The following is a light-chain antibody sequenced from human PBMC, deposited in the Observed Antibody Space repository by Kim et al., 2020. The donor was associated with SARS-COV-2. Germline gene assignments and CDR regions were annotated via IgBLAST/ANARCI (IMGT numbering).Light chain of an antibody. CDR3: SAWDSNLSAWV. CDR1: SNSVGNQG. J-gene: IGLJ3*02. Sequence: SQTARITCTGDSNSVGNQGAVWLQQHQGQPPKLLASRKNYRPSGISDRLSASRSGNTASLTITGLQADEEADYYCSAWDSNLSAWVFGGGTQRTVL. V-gene: IGLV10-54*01. CDR2: RKN.